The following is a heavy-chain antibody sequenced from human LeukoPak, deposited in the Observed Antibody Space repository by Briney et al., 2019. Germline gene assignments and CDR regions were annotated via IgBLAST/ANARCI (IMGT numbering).Heavy chain of an antibody. Sequence: PGGSLRLSCAASGFTFDDYGMSWVRQAPVKVLEWVSGINWNGGSTGYADSVKGRFTISRDNAKNSLYLQMNSLRAEDTALYHCARAISGSYYVGIDYWGQGTLVTVSS. CDR1: GFTFDDYG. V-gene: IGHV3-20*01. J-gene: IGHJ4*02. CDR2: INWNGGST. D-gene: IGHD1-26*01. CDR3: ARAISGSYYVGIDY.